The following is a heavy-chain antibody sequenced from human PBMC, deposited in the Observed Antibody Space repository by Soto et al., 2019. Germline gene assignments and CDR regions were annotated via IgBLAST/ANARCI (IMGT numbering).Heavy chain of an antibody. CDR3: ARDPTAFGSISVAGSGFYI. Sequence: GGSLRLACAASGVSFDTYAMHWVRQAPGKGLEWVAVISYDGNNKDYADSVKGRITSSRDNSKNMAYLQMNSLRPDDAAVYFCARDPTAFGSISVAGSGFYIWGQGTLVT. J-gene: IGHJ3*02. CDR1: GVSFDTYA. D-gene: IGHD6-19*01. CDR2: ISYDGNNK. V-gene: IGHV3-30-3*01.